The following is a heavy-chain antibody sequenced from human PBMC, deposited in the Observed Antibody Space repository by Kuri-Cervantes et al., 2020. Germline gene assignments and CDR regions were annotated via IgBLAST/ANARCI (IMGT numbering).Heavy chain of an antibody. CDR3: ARHSTTYYYDSSGIGSLIENYYFDY. J-gene: IGHJ4*02. D-gene: IGHD3-22*01. CDR1: GGSISSSSYY. V-gene: IGHV4-39*07. Sequence: GSLRLSCTVSGGSISSSSYYWGWIRQPPGKGLEWIGSIYHSGSTYYNPSLKSRVTISVDRSKNQFSLKLSSVTAADTAVYYCARHSTTYYYDSSGIGSLIENYYFDYWGQGTLVTVSS. CDR2: IYHSGST.